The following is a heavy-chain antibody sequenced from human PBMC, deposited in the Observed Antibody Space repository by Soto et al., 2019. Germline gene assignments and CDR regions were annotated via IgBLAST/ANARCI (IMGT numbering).Heavy chain of an antibody. Sequence: SETLSLTCTVSGGSISSGGYYWSWIRQHPGKGLEWIGYIYYSGSTYYNPSLKSRVTISVDTSKNQFSLKLSSVTAADTAVYYCARGYGCTNGVCHDYWGQGTLVTVSS. V-gene: IGHV4-31*03. J-gene: IGHJ4*02. CDR3: ARGYGCTNGVCHDY. D-gene: IGHD2-8*01. CDR2: IYYSGST. CDR1: GGSISSGGYY.